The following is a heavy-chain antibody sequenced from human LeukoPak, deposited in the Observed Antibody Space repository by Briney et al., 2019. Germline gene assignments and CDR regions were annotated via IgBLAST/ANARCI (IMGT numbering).Heavy chain of an antibody. V-gene: IGHV1-69*04. Sequence: RASVKVSCKASGGTFSSYAISWVRQAPGQGLEWMGRIIPILGIANYAQKFQGRVTITADKSTSTAYMELSSLRSEDTAVYYCARDTRDGYNYYHYYGMDVWGQGTTVTVSS. CDR3: ARDTRDGYNYYHYYGMDV. CDR2: IIPILGIA. CDR1: GGTFSSYA. J-gene: IGHJ6*02. D-gene: IGHD5-24*01.